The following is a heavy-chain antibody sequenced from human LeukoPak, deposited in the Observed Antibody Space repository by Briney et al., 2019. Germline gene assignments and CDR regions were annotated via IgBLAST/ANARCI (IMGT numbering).Heavy chain of an antibody. CDR1: GFTFSRYS. D-gene: IGHD1-26*01. J-gene: IGHJ4*02. CDR3: ARGSASLMYYSGSYCDY. Sequence: GGSLRLSRAASGFTFSRYSLNWVRQAPGKGLEWVSSISTSSSYIYYADSVKGRFTISRDNAKNSLYLQMNSLRAEDTAVCYCARGSASLMYYSGSYCDYWGQGTLVTVSS. CDR2: ISTSSSYI. V-gene: IGHV3-21*01.